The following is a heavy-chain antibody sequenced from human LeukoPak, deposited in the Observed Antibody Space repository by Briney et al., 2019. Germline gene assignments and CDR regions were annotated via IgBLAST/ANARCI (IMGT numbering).Heavy chain of an antibody. V-gene: IGHV1-45*02. D-gene: IGHD3-16*02. J-gene: IGHJ4*02. CDR2: ITPFNGNT. CDR3: AEGELSYSFDY. CDR1: GYTFTYRY. Sequence: ASVKVSCKASGYTFTYRYLHWVRQAPGQALEWMGWITPFNGNTNYAQKFQDRVTITRDRSMSTAYMELSSLRSEDTAMYDCAEGELSYSFDYWGQGTLVTVSS.